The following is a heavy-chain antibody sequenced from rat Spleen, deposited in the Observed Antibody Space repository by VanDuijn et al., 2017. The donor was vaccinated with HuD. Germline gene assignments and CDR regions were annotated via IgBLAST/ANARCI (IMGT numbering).Heavy chain of an antibody. D-gene: IGHD1-6*01. CDR2: MWSGGST. J-gene: IGHJ4*01. V-gene: IGHV2-43*01. CDR3: TRYYGLLGGMDA. Sequence: QVQLKESGPGLVQPSQTLSLTCTVSGFSLTSYHVSWVRQPPGKGLEWMGVMWSGGSTAYNSALKSRLSISRDTSKSQVFLKMNSLQTEDTAIYYCTRYYGLLGGMDAWGQGASVTVSS. CDR1: GFSLTSYH.